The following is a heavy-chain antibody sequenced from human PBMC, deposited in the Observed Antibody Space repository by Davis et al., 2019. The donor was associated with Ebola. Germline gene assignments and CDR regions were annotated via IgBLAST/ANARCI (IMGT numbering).Heavy chain of an antibody. J-gene: IGHJ6*02. CDR2: IIPILGIA. Sequence: SVKVSCKASGGTFSSYAISRVRQAPGQGLEWMGRIIPILGIANYAQKFQGRVTITADKSTSTAYMELSSLRSEDTAVYYCARWRYYYYGMDVWGQGTTVTVSS. CDR3: ARWRYYYYGMDV. CDR1: GGTFSSYA. V-gene: IGHV1-69*04.